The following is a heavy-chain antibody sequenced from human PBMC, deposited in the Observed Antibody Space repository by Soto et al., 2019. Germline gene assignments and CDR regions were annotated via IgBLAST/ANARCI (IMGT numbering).Heavy chain of an antibody. CDR2: VTDSGGKT. CDR3: AKGFIVAATTPEFDY. Sequence: EVQLLESGGGLVQPGGSLRLSCAASGFTFTTYAMSWVRQAPGKGLEWVSGVTDSGGKTYYADSVKGRSTISRDNSKNTLYLQMNSLRAEDTAVYYCAKGFIVAATTPEFDYWGQGTLVTVSS. J-gene: IGHJ4*02. D-gene: IGHD1-26*01. CDR1: GFTFTTYA. V-gene: IGHV3-23*01.